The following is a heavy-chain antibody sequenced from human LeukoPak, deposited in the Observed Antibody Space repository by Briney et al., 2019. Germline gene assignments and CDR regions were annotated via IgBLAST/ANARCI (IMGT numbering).Heavy chain of an antibody. CDR3: AGSHYDILTGYYIFDY. J-gene: IGHJ4*02. Sequence: SETLSLTCTVSGGSISSYYWSWIRQPAGKGLEWIGRIYTSGSTNYNPSLKSRVTISVDTSKNQFSLKLSSVTAADTAVYYCAGSHYDILTGYYIFDYWGQGTLVTVSS. CDR2: IYTSGST. D-gene: IGHD3-9*01. CDR1: GGSISSYY. V-gene: IGHV4-4*07.